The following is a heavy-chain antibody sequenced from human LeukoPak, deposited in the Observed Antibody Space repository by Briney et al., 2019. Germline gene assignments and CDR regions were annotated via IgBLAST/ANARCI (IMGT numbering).Heavy chain of an antibody. Sequence: SETLSLTCTVSGGSISSSTYYWGWIRQPPGKGLEWIGSIYYSGSTYYNPSLKSRVTISVDTSKNQFSLKLSSVTAADTAVYYCARLWFGNWFDPWGQGTLVTVSS. J-gene: IGHJ5*02. V-gene: IGHV4-39*01. CDR3: ARLWFGNWFDP. CDR1: GGSISSSTYY. CDR2: IYYSGST. D-gene: IGHD3-10*01.